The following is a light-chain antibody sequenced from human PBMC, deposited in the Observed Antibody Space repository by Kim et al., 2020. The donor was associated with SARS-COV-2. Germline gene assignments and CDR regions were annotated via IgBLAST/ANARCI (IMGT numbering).Light chain of an antibody. CDR3: NSRDSSGNHLV. J-gene: IGLJ3*02. CDR2: GKN. CDR1: SLRSYY. V-gene: IGLV3-19*01. Sequence: SSELTQDPAVSVALGQTVRITCQGDSLRSYYANWYQQKPGQAPVLVIYGKNNRPSGIPDRFSGSSSGNKASLTITGAQAEDEADYYCNSRDSSGNHLVFGGGTKLTVL.